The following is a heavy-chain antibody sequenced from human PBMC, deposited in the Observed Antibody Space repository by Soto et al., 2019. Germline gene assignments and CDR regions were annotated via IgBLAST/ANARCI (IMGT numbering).Heavy chain of an antibody. V-gene: IGHV3-7*01. D-gene: IGHD3-3*01. J-gene: IGHJ4*02. CDR3: ARDMGVFWSGYPEGGFYY. CDR2: IKQDGSEK. CDR1: GFTFTNYW. Sequence: EAQLVESGGGLVQPGGSLRLSCAASGFTFTNYWMSWVRQAPGKGLEWVANIKQDGSEKYYADSAKGRFIISRDNAKTSLYLQMNSLRAEDTAVYYCARDMGVFWSGYPEGGFYYWGQGTPVTVSS.